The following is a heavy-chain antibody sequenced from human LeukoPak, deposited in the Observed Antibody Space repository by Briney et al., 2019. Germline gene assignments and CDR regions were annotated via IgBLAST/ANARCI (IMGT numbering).Heavy chain of an antibody. D-gene: IGHD6-13*01. CDR1: GYTFTSYG. CDR3: ALAAAPPDYYYYGMDV. Sequence: ASVKVSCKASGYTFTSYGISWVRQAPGQGLEWMGWISAYNGNTNYAQKLQGRVTMTTDTSTSTAYMELRSLRSDDTAVYYCALAAAPPDYYYYGMDVWGQGTTVTVSS. CDR2: ISAYNGNT. V-gene: IGHV1-18*01. J-gene: IGHJ6*02.